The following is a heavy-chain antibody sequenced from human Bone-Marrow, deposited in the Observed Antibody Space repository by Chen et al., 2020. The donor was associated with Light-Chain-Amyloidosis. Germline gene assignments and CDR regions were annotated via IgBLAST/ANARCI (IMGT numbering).Heavy chain of an antibody. CDR2: IIETASA. CDR3: ARAIYRYYDLVNFYHYMDV. CDR1: GAPFSNYY. J-gene: IGHJ6*03. D-gene: IGHD3-3*01. Sequence: QVQLQEWGTGLLKPSETLSLTCAVYGAPFSNYYWTWVRQAPGKGMEWMGEIIETASASFNPTLKSRLTMSVEKSNNQFSLKLTSVTDSDTAVYYCARAIYRYYDLVNFYHYMDVWGRGTTVTVS. V-gene: IGHV4-34*12.